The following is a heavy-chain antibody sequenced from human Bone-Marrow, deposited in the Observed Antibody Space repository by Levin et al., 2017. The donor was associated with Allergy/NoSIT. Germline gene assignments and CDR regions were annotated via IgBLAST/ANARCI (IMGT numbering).Heavy chain of an antibody. V-gene: IGHV3-23*01. J-gene: IGHJ4*02. CDR3: AKNLMSTVSPFDS. CDR2: IRNNGDET. D-gene: IGHD4-17*01. CDR1: GITFRIYA. Sequence: RSGGSLRLSCEASGITFRIYAMSWVRQAPGQGLEWVSTIRNNGDETYYADSVKGRFTISRDNSKNILYLHMYNLRAEDTAVYFCAKNLMSTVSPFDSWGQGTLITVSP.